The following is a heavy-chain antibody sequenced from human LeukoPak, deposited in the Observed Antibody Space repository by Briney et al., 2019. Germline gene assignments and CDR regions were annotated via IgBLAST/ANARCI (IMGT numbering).Heavy chain of an antibody. D-gene: IGHD1-26*01. V-gene: IGHV3-23*01. Sequence: GGSLRLSCAASGFTFSSYAMSWVRQNPGKGLEWVAAISGSGGSTYYADSVKGRFTISRDNFKNTLYLQMNSLRAEDTAVYYCAKEVIVGVSLDYWGQGTLVTVSS. J-gene: IGHJ4*02. CDR1: GFTFSSYA. CDR3: AKEVIVGVSLDY. CDR2: ISGSGGST.